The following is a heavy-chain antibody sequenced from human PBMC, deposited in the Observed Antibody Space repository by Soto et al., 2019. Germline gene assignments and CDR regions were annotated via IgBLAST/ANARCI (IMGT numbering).Heavy chain of an antibody. J-gene: IGHJ4*02. CDR1: GYTFTSYG. D-gene: IGHD3-22*01. Sequence: QVQLVQSGAEVKKPGASVKVSCKASGYTFTSYGISWVRQAPGQGLEWMGWISAYNGNTNYAQKLKGRVTMTTDTSTSTAYMELRSLRSDDTAVYYCARDWGSYYDSSGYYSPSDYWGQGTLVTVSS. CDR3: ARDWGSYYDSSGYYSPSDY. CDR2: ISAYNGNT. V-gene: IGHV1-18*01.